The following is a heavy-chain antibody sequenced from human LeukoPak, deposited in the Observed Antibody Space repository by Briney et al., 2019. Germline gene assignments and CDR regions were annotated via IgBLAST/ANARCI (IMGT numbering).Heavy chain of an antibody. V-gene: IGHV4-59*01. CDR1: GGSISVYY. CDR3: ARDRSIAARQYYYYGMDV. CDR2: IYYSGST. J-gene: IGHJ6*02. Sequence: SETLSLTCTVSGGSISVYYWSWIRQPPGKGLEWIGYIYYSGSTNYNPSLKSRVTISVDTSKNQFSLKLSSVTAADTAVYYCARDRSIAARQYYYYGMDVWGQGTTVTVSS. D-gene: IGHD6-6*01.